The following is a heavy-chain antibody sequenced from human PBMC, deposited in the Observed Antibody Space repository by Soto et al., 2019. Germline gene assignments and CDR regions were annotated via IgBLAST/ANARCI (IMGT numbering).Heavy chain of an antibody. D-gene: IGHD1-26*01. J-gene: IGHJ4*02. CDR1: GGSISSSSYY. CDR3: AREKRRGSGSYANY. V-gene: IGHV4-39*02. Sequence: QLQLQESGPGLVKPSETLSLTCTVSGGSISSSSYYWGGIRQPPGKGLEWIGSIYYSGSTYYNPSLKSGVTISVDTYKNQFSLKLSSVTAADTAVYYCAREKRRGSGSYANYWGQGTLVTVSS. CDR2: IYYSGST.